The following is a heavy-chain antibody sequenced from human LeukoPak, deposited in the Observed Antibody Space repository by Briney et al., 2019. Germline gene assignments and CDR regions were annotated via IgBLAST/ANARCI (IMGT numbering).Heavy chain of an antibody. Sequence: SSETLSLTCTVSGGSISSYYWSWIRQPPGKGLEWIGYIYHSGSTNYNPSLKSRVTISVDTSKNQFSLKLSSVTAADTAVYYCAGASYDSSGVHWGQGTLVTVSS. CDR3: AGASYDSSGVH. J-gene: IGHJ4*02. CDR2: IYHSGST. V-gene: IGHV4-59*01. D-gene: IGHD3-22*01. CDR1: GGSISSYY.